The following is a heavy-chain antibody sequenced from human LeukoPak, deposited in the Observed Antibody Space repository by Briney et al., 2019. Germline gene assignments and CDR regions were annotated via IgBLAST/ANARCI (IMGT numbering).Heavy chain of an antibody. CDR3: AREGPPGGSWSYGARVGYYYYMDV. Sequence: GGSLRLSCAASGFTFSSNSMNWVRQAPGKGLEWVSSISSSSSYIYYADSVKGRFTISRDNAKNSLYLQMNSLRAEDTAVYYCAREGPPGGSWSYGARVGYYYYMDVWGKGTTVTVSS. CDR1: GFTFSSNS. CDR2: ISSSSSYI. D-gene: IGHD3-10*01. J-gene: IGHJ6*03. V-gene: IGHV3-21*01.